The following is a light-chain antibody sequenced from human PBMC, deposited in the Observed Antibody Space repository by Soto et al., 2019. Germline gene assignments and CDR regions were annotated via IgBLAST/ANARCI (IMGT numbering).Light chain of an antibody. J-gene: IGKJ2*01. Sequence: EIVLTQSPATLSLSPGDRATLSCGASQSLSSSYLAWYQQKPGLAPRLLIYDASSRATGIPDRFSGSGSGTDFTLTISRVEPEDFAVYYCQQYGSSPMYTFGQGTKLEIK. CDR3: QQYGSSPMYT. CDR2: DAS. V-gene: IGKV3D-20*01. CDR1: QSLSSSY.